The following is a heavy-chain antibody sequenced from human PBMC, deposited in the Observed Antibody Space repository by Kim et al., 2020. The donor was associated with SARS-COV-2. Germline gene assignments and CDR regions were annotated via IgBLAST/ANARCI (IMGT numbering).Heavy chain of an antibody. J-gene: IGHJ4*02. CDR3: ARALHYFDY. V-gene: IGHV4-30-2*04. CDR2: GST. Sequence: GSTYYNPSLKSRVTISVDTSKNQFSLKLSSVTAADTAVYYCARALHYFDYWGQGTLVTVSS.